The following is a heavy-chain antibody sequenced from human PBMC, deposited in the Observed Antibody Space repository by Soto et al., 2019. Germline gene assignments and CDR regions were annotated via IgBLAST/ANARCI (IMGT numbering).Heavy chain of an antibody. J-gene: IGHJ4*02. CDR3: ARRAVAGTGDDY. Sequence: QLQLQESGPGLVKPSETLSLTCTVSGGSISSSSYYWGWIRQPPGKGLEWIGSIYYSGSTYYNPSLKSRVTISVDTSKNQFSLKLSSVTAADTAVYYCARRAVAGTGDDYWGQGTLVTVSS. D-gene: IGHD6-19*01. CDR1: GGSISSSSYY. CDR2: IYYSGST. V-gene: IGHV4-39*01.